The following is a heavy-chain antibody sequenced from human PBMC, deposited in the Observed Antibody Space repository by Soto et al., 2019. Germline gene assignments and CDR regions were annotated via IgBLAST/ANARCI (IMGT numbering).Heavy chain of an antibody. J-gene: IGHJ4*02. CDR1: GFTVSSNY. D-gene: IGHD3-10*01. Sequence: EVQLVESGGGLVQPGGSLRLSCAASGFTVSSNYMSWVRQAPGKGLEWVSVIYSGGSTYYADSVKGRFTISRDNSKNTLYLQMNSLRAEDTAVYYCARERFGESGYFDYWGQGTLVTVSS. CDR3: ARERFGESGYFDY. V-gene: IGHV3-66*01. CDR2: IYSGGST.